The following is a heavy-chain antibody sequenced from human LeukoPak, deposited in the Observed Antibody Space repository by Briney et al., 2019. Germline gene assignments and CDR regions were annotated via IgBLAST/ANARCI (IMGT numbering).Heavy chain of an antibody. Sequence: GTSVKVSCKVSGNTLTAFSMHWVRQAAGRGLEWMGSFDPEDGETLYAHKFQGRVTMTADTSIDTAYMELSSLRSEDTALYYCTASLMILVDFWSGYYDYWGQGTLVTDSS. CDR3: TASLMILVDFWSGYYDY. V-gene: IGHV1-24*01. CDR1: GNTLTAFS. J-gene: IGHJ4*02. D-gene: IGHD3-3*01. CDR2: FDPEDGET.